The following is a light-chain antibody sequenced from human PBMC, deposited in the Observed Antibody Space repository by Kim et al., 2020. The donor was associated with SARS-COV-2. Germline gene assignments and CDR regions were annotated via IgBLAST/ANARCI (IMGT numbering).Light chain of an antibody. Sequence: DIQLTQSPATLSASVGDRLTITCGASQSLGKWLAWYQLRPGKAPKLLIYQASTLQSGVPSRFSGGGSGTELTLTISSLVPDDSAAYYCQQYKTYPRTFGQGTKVDIK. J-gene: IGKJ1*01. CDR2: QAS. CDR1: QSLGKW. V-gene: IGKV1-5*03. CDR3: QQYKTYPRT.